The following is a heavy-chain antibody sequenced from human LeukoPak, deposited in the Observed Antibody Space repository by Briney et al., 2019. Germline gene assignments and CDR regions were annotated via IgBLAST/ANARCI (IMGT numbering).Heavy chain of an antibody. J-gene: IGHJ4*02. CDR2: ISAYNGNT. V-gene: IGHV1-18*01. D-gene: IGHD5-12*01. CDR1: GYTFTSYG. CDR3: ARDLEHSGYDFIYY. Sequence: EASVKVSCKASGYTFTSYGISWVRQAPGQGLEWMGWISAYNGNTNYAQKLQGRVTMTTDTSTSTAYMELRSLRSDDTAVYYCARDLEHSGYDFIYYWGQGTLVTVSS.